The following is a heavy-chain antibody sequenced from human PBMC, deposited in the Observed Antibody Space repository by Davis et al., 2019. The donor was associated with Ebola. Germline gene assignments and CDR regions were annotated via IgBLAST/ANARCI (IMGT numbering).Heavy chain of an antibody. J-gene: IGHJ6*02. Sequence: MPSETLSLTCAVYGGSFSGYYWSWIRQPPGKGLEWIGEINHSGSTNYNPSLKSRVTISVDKSKNQFSLKLSSVTAADTAVYYCARVGTTRYYYYGMDVWGQGTTVTVSS. CDR1: GGSFSGYY. CDR2: INHSGST. CDR3: ARVGTTRYYYYGMDV. D-gene: IGHD4-17*01. V-gene: IGHV4-34*01.